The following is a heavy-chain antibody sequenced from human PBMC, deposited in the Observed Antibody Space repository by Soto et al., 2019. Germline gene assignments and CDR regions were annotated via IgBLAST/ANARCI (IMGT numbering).Heavy chain of an antibody. D-gene: IGHD2-2*01. CDR3: ARKGVPAATHYYYGMDV. J-gene: IGHJ6*02. Sequence: GEALKISCKGSGYSFTSYWIGWVRQMPGKGLEWMGIIYPGDSDTRYSPSFQGQVTISADKSISTAYLQWSSLKASDTAMYYCARKGVPAATHYYYGMDVWGQGTTVTVSS. V-gene: IGHV5-51*01. CDR2: IYPGDSDT. CDR1: GYSFTSYW.